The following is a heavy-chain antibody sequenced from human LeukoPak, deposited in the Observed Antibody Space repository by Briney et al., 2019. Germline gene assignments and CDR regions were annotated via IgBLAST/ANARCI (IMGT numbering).Heavy chain of an antibody. J-gene: IGHJ5*02. Sequence: PGGSLRLSCAASGFTFSSYWMHWVRQAPGKGLVWVSRINGDGSSTSYADSVRGRFTISRDNAKNTLYLQMNSLRAEDTAVYYCARDRITTLRGVIKNRNWFDPWGQGTLVTVSS. CDR2: INGDGSST. CDR3: ARDRITTLRGVIKNRNWFDP. CDR1: GFTFSSYW. V-gene: IGHV3-74*01. D-gene: IGHD3-10*01.